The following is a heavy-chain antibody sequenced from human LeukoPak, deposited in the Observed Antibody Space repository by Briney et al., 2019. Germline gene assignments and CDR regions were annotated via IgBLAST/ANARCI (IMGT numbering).Heavy chain of an antibody. V-gene: IGHV3-30*18. Sequence: GGSLRLSCAASGFTFSSYGMHWVRQAPGKGLEWVAVISYDGSNKYYADSVKGRFTISRDNSKNTLYLQMNSLRAEDTAVYYCAKDLGYSGSYWVDYWGQGTLVTVSS. D-gene: IGHD1-26*01. J-gene: IGHJ4*02. CDR1: GFTFSSYG. CDR2: ISYDGSNK. CDR3: AKDLGYSGSYWVDY.